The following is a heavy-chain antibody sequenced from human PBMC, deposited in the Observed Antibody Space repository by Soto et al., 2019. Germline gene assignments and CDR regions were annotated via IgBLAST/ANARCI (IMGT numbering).Heavy chain of an antibody. J-gene: IGHJ4*02. CDR3: AKDYGPKAPYPYSNTHTDF. CDR2: ISHDGSFK. V-gene: IGHV3-30*18. D-gene: IGHD6-13*01. Sequence: QRQLVDSGGGVVQPGRSLRLSCAASGFSFSSYGMHWIHQAPGKGLEWVAVISHDGSFKDYADSVKGRFTISRDNSENTLFLQMNSLGPSDTAVYYCAKDYGPKAPYPYSNTHTDFWGQGTRVTVSS. CDR1: GFSFSSYG.